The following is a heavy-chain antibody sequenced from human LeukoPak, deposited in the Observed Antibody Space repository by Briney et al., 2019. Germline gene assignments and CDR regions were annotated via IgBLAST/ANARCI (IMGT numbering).Heavy chain of an antibody. CDR1: GFTFSSYA. D-gene: IGHD6-6*01. CDR2: ISYDGSNK. J-gene: IGHJ4*02. Sequence: GRSLRLSCAASGFTFSSYAMHWVRQAPGKGLEWVAVISYDGSNKYYADSVKGRFTISRDNSKNTLYLQMNSLRAEDTAVYYCAKAEKSDYSSSSSVDYWGQGTLVTVSS. CDR3: AKAEKSDYSSSSSVDY. V-gene: IGHV3-30*04.